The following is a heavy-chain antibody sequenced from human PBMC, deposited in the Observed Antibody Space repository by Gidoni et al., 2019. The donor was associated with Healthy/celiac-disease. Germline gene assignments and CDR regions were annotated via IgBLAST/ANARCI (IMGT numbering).Heavy chain of an antibody. D-gene: IGHD5-12*01. V-gene: IGHV3-23*01. Sequence: AFVQPGGSLSLSCAASEFPFSSYALSWVRQAPGKGMEWVSAISGSGGSTYYADTVKGPFTISRDNSKNTLYLQMNSLRAEDTALYYCAPLRVGYGYPIDYWGQGTLVTVSS. CDR1: EFPFSSYA. J-gene: IGHJ4*02. CDR3: APLRVGYGYPIDY. CDR2: ISGSGGST.